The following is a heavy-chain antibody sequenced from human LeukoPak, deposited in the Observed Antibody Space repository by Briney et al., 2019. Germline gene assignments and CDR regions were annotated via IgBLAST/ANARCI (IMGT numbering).Heavy chain of an antibody. CDR2: ISYDGSNK. Sequence: TGRSLRLSCAASGFTFSSYAMHWVRQAPGKGLEWVAVISYDGSNKYYADSVKGRFTISRDNSKNTLYLQMNSLRAEDTAVYYCARGTTRDYYYYYMDVWGKGTTVTVSS. CDR3: ARGTTRDYYYYYMDV. CDR1: GFTFSSYA. J-gene: IGHJ6*03. V-gene: IGHV3-30-3*01. D-gene: IGHD1-14*01.